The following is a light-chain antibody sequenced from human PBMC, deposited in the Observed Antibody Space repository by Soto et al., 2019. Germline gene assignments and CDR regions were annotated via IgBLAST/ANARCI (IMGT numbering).Light chain of an antibody. CDR2: GAS. V-gene: IGKV3-20*01. J-gene: IGKJ5*01. CDR1: LSVISN. Sequence: EIVLTQSPGPLTLSXGERATLWCGDVLSVISNLGSYQQKPGXAPGLIXYGASSRAHGSPDRFSGSGSVTAFTLTISRLEPEDFAVYYCQQCGSSPTTFGQGTRLEIK. CDR3: QQCGSSPTT.